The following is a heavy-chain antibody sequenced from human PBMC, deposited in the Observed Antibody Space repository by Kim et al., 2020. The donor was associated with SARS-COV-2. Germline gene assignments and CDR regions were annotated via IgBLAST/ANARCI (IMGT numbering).Heavy chain of an antibody. CDR1: GGSISSGGYY. D-gene: IGHD2-15*01. V-gene: IGHV4-31*03. J-gene: IGHJ5*02. Sequence: SETLSLTCTVSGGSISSGGYYWSWIRQHPGKGLEWIGYIYHSGSTYYNPSLKSRVTISVDTSKNQFSLKLSSVTAADTAVYYCARVVVGATGWFDPWGQGTLVTVSS. CDR2: IYHSGST. CDR3: ARVVVGATGWFDP.